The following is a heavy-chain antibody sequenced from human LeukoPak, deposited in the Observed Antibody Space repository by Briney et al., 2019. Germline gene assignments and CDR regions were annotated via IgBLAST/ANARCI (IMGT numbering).Heavy chain of an antibody. V-gene: IGHV3-74*01. J-gene: IGHJ4*01. D-gene: IGHD3-16*01. CDR3: AGDYIWGRLF. CDR1: GFSLSDYW. Sequence: GGSLRLSCVGSGFSLSDYWMHWVRQTPGKGLMWVSRITSDGSTTWYADSVKGRFTVSRDNAKNTSSLEMNSLRDEDTAVYYCAGDYIWGRLFWGQGTLVTVSS. CDR2: ITSDGSTT.